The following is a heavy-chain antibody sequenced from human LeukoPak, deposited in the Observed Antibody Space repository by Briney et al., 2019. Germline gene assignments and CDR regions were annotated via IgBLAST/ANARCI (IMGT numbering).Heavy chain of an antibody. CDR1: GYTFTGYY. J-gene: IGHJ3*02. V-gene: IGHV1-2*02. CDR2: INSNRGGT. CDR3: ARLVSSLGFGELSI. D-gene: IGHD3-10*01. Sequence: ASVKVSCEASGYTFTGYYMHWVRQAPGQGLEWMGWINSNRGGTNYAQKFQGRVTMTRDTSISTAYMELSRLRSDDTAVYYCARLVSSLGFGELSIWGQGTMVTVSS.